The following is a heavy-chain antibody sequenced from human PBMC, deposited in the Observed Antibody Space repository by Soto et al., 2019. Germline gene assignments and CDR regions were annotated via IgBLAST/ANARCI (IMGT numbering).Heavy chain of an antibody. Sequence: ASVKVSCKASGYTFTSYGVSGVRQAPGQGLEWMGWISAYNGDTNYAQRAQGRVTMTRDTSTGTAHVELRSLTSDDTAVYYCARSTTITPKYYYAMDVWGQGTTVTVSS. CDR2: ISAYNGDT. J-gene: IGHJ6*02. CDR1: GYTFTSYG. V-gene: IGHV1-18*04. CDR3: ARSTTITPKYYYAMDV. D-gene: IGHD1-1*01.